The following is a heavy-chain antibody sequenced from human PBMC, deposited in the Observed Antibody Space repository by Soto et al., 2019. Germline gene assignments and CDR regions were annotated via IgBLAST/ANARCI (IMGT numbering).Heavy chain of an antibody. D-gene: IGHD3-10*01. V-gene: IGHV3-30-3*01. CDR3: ARVGAVRSWVPSLYYYYYGMDV. Sequence: QVQLVESGGGVVQPGRSLRLSCAASGFTFSSYAMHWVRQAPGKGLEWVAVISYDGSNKYYADSVKGRFTISRDNSKNTLYLQMNSLRAEDTAVYYCARVGAVRSWVPSLYYYYYGMDVWGQGTTVTVSS. J-gene: IGHJ6*02. CDR1: GFTFSSYA. CDR2: ISYDGSNK.